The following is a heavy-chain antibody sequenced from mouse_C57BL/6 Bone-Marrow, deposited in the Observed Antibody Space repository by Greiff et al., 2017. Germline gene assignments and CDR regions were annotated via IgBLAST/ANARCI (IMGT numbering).Heavy chain of an antibody. Sequence: QVQLQQPGAELVKPGASVKLSCKASGYTFTSYWMHWVKQRPGRGLEWIGRFDPNSGGTKYNEKFKSKATLTVDKPSSTAYMQLSSLTSEDSAVYYCARGSLLRPVFYAMDYWGQGTSVTVSS. CDR2: FDPNSGGT. CDR3: ARGSLLRPVFYAMDY. J-gene: IGHJ4*01. V-gene: IGHV1-72*01. D-gene: IGHD2-4*01. CDR1: GYTFTSYW.